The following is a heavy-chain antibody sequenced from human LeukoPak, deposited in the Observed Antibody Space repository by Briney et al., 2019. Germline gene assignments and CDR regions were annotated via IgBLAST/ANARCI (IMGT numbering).Heavy chain of an antibody. D-gene: IGHD6-19*01. CDR3: ARSIAVAGYYFDY. J-gene: IGHJ4*02. Sequence: SGPALVKPTQTLTLTCTFSGFSLSTTKMRVSWISQPPGKALEWLARIDWDDDKFYSTSLETRLTISKDTSKNQVVLTMTNMDPVDTATYYCARSIAVAGYYFDYWGQGTLVTVSS. CDR2: IDWDDDK. V-gene: IGHV2-70*04. CDR1: GFSLSTTKMR.